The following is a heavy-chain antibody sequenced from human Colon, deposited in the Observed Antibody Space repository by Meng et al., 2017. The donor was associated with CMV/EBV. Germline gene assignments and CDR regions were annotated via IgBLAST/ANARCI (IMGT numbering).Heavy chain of an antibody. CDR2: ISSSSSYI. V-gene: IGHV3-21*04. D-gene: IGHD3-22*01. CDR1: GFTFSSYS. J-gene: IGHJ4*02. Sequence: GESLKISCAASGFTFSSYSMNWVRQAPGKGLEWVSSISSSSSYIYYADSVKGRFTISRDTSKNTLYLQMNSLRAEDTAVYYCARVGGHYFDSSGYEFAYWGQGTLVTVSS. CDR3: ARVGGHYFDSSGYEFAY.